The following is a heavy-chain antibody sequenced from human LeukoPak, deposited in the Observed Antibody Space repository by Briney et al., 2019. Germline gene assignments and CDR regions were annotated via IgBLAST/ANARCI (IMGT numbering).Heavy chain of an antibody. J-gene: IGHJ4*02. V-gene: IGHV4-39*01. D-gene: IGHD4-17*01. CDR3: ARHDYGDYPYYFDY. CDR1: GGSISSSSYY. CDR2: LYYSGGT. Sequence: PSETLSLTCTVSGGSISSSSYYWGWIRQPPGKGLEWIGSLYYSGGTYYNPSLKSRVTISVDTSKNQFSLKLSSVTAADTAVYYCARHDYGDYPYYFDYWGQGTLVTVSS.